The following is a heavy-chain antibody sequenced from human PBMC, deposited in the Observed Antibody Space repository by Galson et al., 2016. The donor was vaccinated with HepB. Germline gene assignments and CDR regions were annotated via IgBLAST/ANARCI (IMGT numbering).Heavy chain of an antibody. D-gene: IGHD7-27*01. Sequence: SVKVSCKASGYTFTTFGIAWVRRAPGQGLEWMGWISGYDGTTHYAQNLQGRTTMTADTSTTTVHMELRNLRSDDKAMYYCARSGDGNWFETWGQGTLVTVSS. CDR2: ISGYDGTT. V-gene: IGHV1-18*04. CDR3: ARSGDGNWFET. J-gene: IGHJ5*02. CDR1: GYTFTTFG.